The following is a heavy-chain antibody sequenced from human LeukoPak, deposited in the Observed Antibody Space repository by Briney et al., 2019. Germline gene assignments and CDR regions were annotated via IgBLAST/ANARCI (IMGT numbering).Heavy chain of an antibody. Sequence: TSETLSLTCTVSGGSISGSDYTWGWFRQAPGKGLEWVGNAYYSKGTYYNPSLKSRLTITLDTSKNQFSLWLTSVTAADTAVYYCATPSIREHAFDVWGQGTTVTVSA. CDR2: AYYSKGT. CDR1: GGSISGSDYT. D-gene: IGHD1-14*01. CDR3: ATPSIREHAFDV. J-gene: IGHJ3*01. V-gene: IGHV4-39*07.